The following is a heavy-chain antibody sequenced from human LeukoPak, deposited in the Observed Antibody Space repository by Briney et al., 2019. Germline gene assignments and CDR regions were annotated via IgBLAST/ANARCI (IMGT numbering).Heavy chain of an antibody. CDR1: GYTFTSYY. D-gene: IGHD2-2*01. J-gene: IGHJ4*02. CDR2: SNPSGGST. Sequence: ASVKVSCKASGYTFTSYYMHWVRQAPGQGLEWTGISNPSGGSTSYAQKFQGRVTMTRDTSTSTVYMELSSLRSEDTAVYYCARDGRYCSSTICYAGFSFDYWGQGTLVTVSS. CDR3: ARDGRYCSSTICYAGFSFDY. V-gene: IGHV1-46*01.